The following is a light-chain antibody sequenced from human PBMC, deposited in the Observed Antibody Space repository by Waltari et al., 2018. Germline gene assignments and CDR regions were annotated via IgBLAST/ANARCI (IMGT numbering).Light chain of an antibody. CDR3: NSYTRKTASVV. CDR2: AVI. J-gene: IGLJ3*02. CDR1: SSDIGVYNY. V-gene: IGLV2-14*01. Sequence: QSALTQPASVSGSPGQSITISCFGTSSDIGVYNYVPWYQQYPGKAPKLMIYAVIKRPSGVSDRFSGSKSDNTASLTISGLRAEDEADYYCNSYTRKTASVVFGGGTKLTVL.